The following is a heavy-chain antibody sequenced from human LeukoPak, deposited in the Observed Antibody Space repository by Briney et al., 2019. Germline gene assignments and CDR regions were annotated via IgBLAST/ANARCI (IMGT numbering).Heavy chain of an antibody. CDR3: ARELTRNFDY. CDR1: GGSISSYY. Sequence: SETLSLTCTVSGGSISSYYWSWIRQPPGKGLEWIGYIYYSGSTYYNPSLKSRVTISVDTSKNQFSLKLSSVAAADTAVYYCARELTRNFDYWGQGTLVTVSS. CDR2: IYYSGST. V-gene: IGHV4-59*08. J-gene: IGHJ4*02. D-gene: IGHD1-7*01.